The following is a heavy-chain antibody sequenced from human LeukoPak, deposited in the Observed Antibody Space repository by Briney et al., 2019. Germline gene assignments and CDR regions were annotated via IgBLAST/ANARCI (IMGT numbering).Heavy chain of an antibody. V-gene: IGHV1-69*13. D-gene: IGHD1-26*01. CDR3: ARVGGSYNWFAP. Sequence: SSVKVSCKASGGTFSSYAISWVRQAPGQGLEWMGGIIPIFGTANYAQKFQGRVTITADESTSTAYMELSSMRSEDTAVYSCARVGGSYNWFAPWGQGTLVTVSS. CDR1: GGTFSSYA. CDR2: IIPIFGTA. J-gene: IGHJ5*02.